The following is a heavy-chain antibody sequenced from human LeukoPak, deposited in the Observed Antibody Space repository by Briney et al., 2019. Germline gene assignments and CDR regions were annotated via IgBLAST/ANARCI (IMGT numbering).Heavy chain of an antibody. V-gene: IGHV3-53*01. CDR1: GFTVSSNY. Sequence: PWGSLRLSCAASGFTVSSNYMSWVRQAPGKGLEWVSVIYSGGSTYYADSVKGRFTISRDNSKNTLYLQMNSLRAEDTAVYYCARDRRGSSGRGPHSFDYWGQGTLVTVSS. D-gene: IGHD6-6*01. J-gene: IGHJ4*02. CDR3: ARDRRGSSGRGPHSFDY. CDR2: IYSGGST.